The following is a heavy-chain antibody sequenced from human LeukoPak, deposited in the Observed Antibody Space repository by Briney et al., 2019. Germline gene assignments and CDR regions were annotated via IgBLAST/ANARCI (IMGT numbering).Heavy chain of an antibody. Sequence: SETLSLTCAVSGYSISSGYYWGWIRQPPGKGLEWIGSIYHSGSTYYNPSLKSRVTISVDTSKNQFSLKLSSVTAADTAVYYCAREEVVPAAMLSFDYWGQGTLVTVSS. J-gene: IGHJ4*02. CDR2: IYHSGST. D-gene: IGHD2-2*01. CDR1: GYSISSGYY. V-gene: IGHV4-38-2*02. CDR3: AREEVVPAAMLSFDY.